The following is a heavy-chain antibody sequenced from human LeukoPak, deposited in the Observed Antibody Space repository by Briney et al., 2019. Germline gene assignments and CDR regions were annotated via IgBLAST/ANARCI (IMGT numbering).Heavy chain of an antibody. CDR2: INPNSGGT. D-gene: IGHD3-3*01. CDR1: GYTFTGNY. V-gene: IGHV1-2*02. J-gene: IGHJ4*02. Sequence: ASVKVSCKASGYTFTGNYMHWVRQAPGQGLEWMGWINPNSGGTNYAQKFQGRVTMTRDTSISTAYMELSRLRSDDTAVYYCARDLSRRITIFGVVALWGQGTLVTVSS. CDR3: ARDLSRRITIFGVVAL.